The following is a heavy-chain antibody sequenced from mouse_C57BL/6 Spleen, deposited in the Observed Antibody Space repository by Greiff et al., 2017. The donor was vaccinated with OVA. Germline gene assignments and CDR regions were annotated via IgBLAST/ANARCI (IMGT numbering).Heavy chain of an antibody. J-gene: IGHJ2*01. D-gene: IGHD1-1*01. Sequence: VQLQQSGAELVRPGASVKLSCTASGFNIKDDYMHWVKQRPEQGLEWIGWIDPENGDTEYASKFQGKATITADTSSNTAYLQLSSLTSEDTAVYYCTIHYYGSSLFDYRGQGTTLTVSS. CDR3: TIHYYGSSLFDY. V-gene: IGHV14-4*01. CDR1: GFNIKDDY. CDR2: IDPENGDT.